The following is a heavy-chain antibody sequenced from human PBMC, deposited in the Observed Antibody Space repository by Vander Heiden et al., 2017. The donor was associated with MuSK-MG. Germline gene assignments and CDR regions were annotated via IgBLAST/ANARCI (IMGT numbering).Heavy chain of an antibody. CDR2: IYHGDSDT. D-gene: IGHD5-18*01. CDR1: GYSFAEYK. Sequence: EVQLVQSGTEVKKPGESLKISCKGSGYSFAEYKIGWVRQMPGKGLEWMGTIYHGDSDTGYSPSFQGQVTISADMSISTAYLQWSSLKASDTAMYYCARRRGYSDGHLGEVDYWGQGTLVTVSS. CDR3: ARRRGYSDGHLGEVDY. J-gene: IGHJ4*02. V-gene: IGHV5-51*01.